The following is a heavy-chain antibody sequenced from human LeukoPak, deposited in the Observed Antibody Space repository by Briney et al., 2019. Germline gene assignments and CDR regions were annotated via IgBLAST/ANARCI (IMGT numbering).Heavy chain of an antibody. J-gene: IGHJ1*01. Sequence: GGSLRLSCAASGFTFSSYAMSWVRQAPGKGLEWVSGISPSGGITYYTDSVKGRFTISRDNSKNTQSLQMNSLRAEDTAVYYCAKDDDWGRSKHWGQGTLVTVSS. V-gene: IGHV3-23*01. CDR3: AKDDDWGRSKH. CDR1: GFTFSSYA. CDR2: ISPSGGIT. D-gene: IGHD3-16*01.